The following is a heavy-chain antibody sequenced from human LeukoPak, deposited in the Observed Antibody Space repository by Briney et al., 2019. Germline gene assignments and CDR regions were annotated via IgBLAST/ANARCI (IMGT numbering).Heavy chain of an antibody. V-gene: IGHV4-34*01. J-gene: IGHJ4*02. CDR1: GGSFCGYY. D-gene: IGHD3-22*01. CDR3: ARGEGITMTNTIDY. Sequence: PSETLSLTCAVYGGSFCGYYWSWIRQPPGQGLEWIGEINHSGSTNYNPSLKSRVTISVDTSKNQFSLKLSSVTAADTAVYYCARGEGITMTNTIDYWGQGTLVTVSS. CDR2: INHSGST.